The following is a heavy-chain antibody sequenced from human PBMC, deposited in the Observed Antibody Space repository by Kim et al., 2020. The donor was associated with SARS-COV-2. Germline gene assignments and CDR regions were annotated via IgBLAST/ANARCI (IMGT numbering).Heavy chain of an antibody. J-gene: IGHJ3*02. CDR1: GGSISSSSYY. D-gene: IGHD6-19*01. Sequence: ETLSLTCTVSGGSISSSSYYWGWIRQPPGKGLEWIGSIYYSGSTYYNPSLKSRVTISVDTSKNQFSLKLSSVTAADTAVYYCARQRKQWLVQDAFDIWGQGTMVTVSS. V-gene: IGHV4-39*01. CDR2: IYYSGST. CDR3: ARQRKQWLVQDAFDI.